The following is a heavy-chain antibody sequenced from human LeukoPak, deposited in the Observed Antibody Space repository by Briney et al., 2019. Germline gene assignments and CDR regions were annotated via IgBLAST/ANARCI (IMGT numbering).Heavy chain of an antibody. J-gene: IGHJ4*02. V-gene: IGHV3-72*01. CDR1: GFIFSDHY. CDR3: ARAHEQTSSGWYVTGFDY. CDR2: TRNEANIYTT. Sequence: GGSLRLSCAASGFIFSDHYMDWVRQAPGKGLEWVGGTRNEANIYTTKYAASVKGRFTISRDNAKNSLYLQMNSLRAEDTAVYYCARAHEQTSSGWYVTGFDYWGQGTLVTVSS. D-gene: IGHD6-19*01.